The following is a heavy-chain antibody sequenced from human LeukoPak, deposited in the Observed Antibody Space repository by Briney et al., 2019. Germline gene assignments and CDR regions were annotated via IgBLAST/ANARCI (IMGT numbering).Heavy chain of an antibody. CDR2: ISSSGNTI. D-gene: IGHD2-2*01. Sequence: PGGSLRLSCAASGFTFSDYYMSWIRQAPGKGLEWVSYISSSGNTIKYADSVEGRFTISRDNPKNSLYLQMNSLRGEDTAVYYCATMPYCSSATCYDFGMDVWGQGTTVTVSS. V-gene: IGHV3-11*01. J-gene: IGHJ6*02. CDR1: GFTFSDYY. CDR3: ATMPYCSSATCYDFGMDV.